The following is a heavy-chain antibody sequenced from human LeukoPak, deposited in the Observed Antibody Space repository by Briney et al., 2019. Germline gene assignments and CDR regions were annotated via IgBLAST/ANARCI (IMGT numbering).Heavy chain of an antibody. V-gene: IGHV3-66*01. CDR3: AREGPSISSGWPGLFDY. D-gene: IGHD6-19*01. J-gene: IGHJ4*02. Sequence: GGSLRLSCAASGFTVSSNYMSWVRQAPGKGLEWVSVIYSGGSTSYADSVKGRFTISRDNSKNTVYLQMNILRAEDTAAYYCAREGPSISSGWPGLFDYWGQGTLVIVSS. CDR2: IYSGGST. CDR1: GFTVSSNY.